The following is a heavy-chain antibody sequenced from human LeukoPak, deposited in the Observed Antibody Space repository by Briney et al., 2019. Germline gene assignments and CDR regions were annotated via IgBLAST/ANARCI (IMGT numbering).Heavy chain of an antibody. D-gene: IGHD3-10*01. CDR1: GFTFSDYY. CDR3: ARRGITMVRGAKRDAFDI. Sequence: GGSLRLSCASSGFTFSDYYMSWIRQAPGKGLEWVSYISSSGSTVYYADSVKGRFTISRDNAKNSLYLQMNSLRAEDTAVYYCARRGITMVRGAKRDAFDIWGQGTMVTVFS. J-gene: IGHJ3*02. V-gene: IGHV3-11*04. CDR2: ISSSGSTV.